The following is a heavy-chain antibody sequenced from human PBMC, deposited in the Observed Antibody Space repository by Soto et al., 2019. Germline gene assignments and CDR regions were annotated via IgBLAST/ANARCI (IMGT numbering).Heavy chain of an antibody. J-gene: IGHJ6*02. CDR3: AKWSSSWGMDV. Sequence: QVQLVESGGGVVQPGRSLRLSCAASGFTFSSYGMHWVRQAPGKGLEWVAVISYDGSNKYYADSVKGRFTISRDNSKNTLYLQMNSLRAEDRAVYYCAKWSSSWGMDVWGQGTTVTVSS. D-gene: IGHD6-13*01. CDR2: ISYDGSNK. CDR1: GFTFSSYG. V-gene: IGHV3-30*18.